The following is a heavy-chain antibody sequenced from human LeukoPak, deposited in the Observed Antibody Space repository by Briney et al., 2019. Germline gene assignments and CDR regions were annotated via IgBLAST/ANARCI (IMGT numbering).Heavy chain of an antibody. D-gene: IGHD3-16*02. V-gene: IGHV4-39*07. Sequence: PSETLSLTCTVSGGSIRSPGYYWGWPRQPPGKGLEWIGSMYYSGSSFYTPSLKSRVAISVDTSKNQFSLKLSSVTAADAAVYYCARGPPAVINPVYYYYGMDVWGQGTTVTVSS. CDR2: MYYSGSS. J-gene: IGHJ6*02. CDR1: GGSIRSPGYY. CDR3: ARGPPAVINPVYYYYGMDV.